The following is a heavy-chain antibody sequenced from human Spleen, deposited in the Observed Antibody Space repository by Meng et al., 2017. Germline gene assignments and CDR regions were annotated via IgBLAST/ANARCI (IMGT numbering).Heavy chain of an antibody. CDR1: GYTFTGYY. Sequence: QVQLVQSGAEVKKPGASVKVSCKASGYTFTGYYMHWVRQAPGQGLEWMGRINPNSGGTDYAQKFQGRVTMTRDTSISTAYMELRNLRSDDTAFYYCARDRQYSLVSWGQGTLVTVSS. V-gene: IGHV1-2*06. CDR2: INPNSGGT. D-gene: IGHD6-6*01. J-gene: IGHJ4*02. CDR3: ARDRQYSLVS.